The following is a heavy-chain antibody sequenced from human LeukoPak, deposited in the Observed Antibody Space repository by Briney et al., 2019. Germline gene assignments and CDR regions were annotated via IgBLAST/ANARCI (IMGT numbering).Heavy chain of an antibody. V-gene: IGHV6-1*01. D-gene: IGHD2-15*01. J-gene: IGHJ5*02. CDR1: GDIVSSNSAA. CDR3: ARSVLVVVVVAASFNWFDP. CDR2: TYYRSKWYN. Sequence: SQTLSLTCAISGDIVSSNSAAWNWIRQSPSRGLEWLGRTYYRSKWYNDYAVSVKSRITINPDTSKNQFSLQLNSVTPEDTAVYYCARSVLVVVVVAASFNWFDPWGQGTLVTVSS.